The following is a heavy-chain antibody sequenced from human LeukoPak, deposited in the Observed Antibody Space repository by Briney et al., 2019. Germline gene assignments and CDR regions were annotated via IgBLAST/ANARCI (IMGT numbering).Heavy chain of an antibody. CDR2: ISYSGNTI. D-gene: IGHD2-15*01. CDR3: AKTRGYCSSGTCYLSD. V-gene: IGHV3-48*02. CDR1: GFTFSSSS. J-gene: IGHJ4*02. Sequence: GGSLRLSCAASGFTFSSSSMHWVRQAPGKGLEWVSYISYSGNTIYYADSVKGRFTVSRDNAKNSLHLQINSLRDEDTAVYYCAKTRGYCSSGTCYLSDWGQGTPVSVSS.